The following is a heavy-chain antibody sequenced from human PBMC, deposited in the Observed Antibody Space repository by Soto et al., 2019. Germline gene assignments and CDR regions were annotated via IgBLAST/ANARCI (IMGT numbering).Heavy chain of an antibody. CDR3: ARIYSGSYYMDY. CDR2: IYYSGST. CDR1: GGSISSYY. D-gene: IGHD1-26*01. J-gene: IGHJ4*02. Sequence: QVQLQESGPGLVKPSETLSLTCTVSGGSISSYYWSWIRQPPGKGLEWIGYIYYSGSTNYNPSLKSRVTISVDTSKNQFSLKLSSVTAADTAVYYCARIYSGSYYMDYWGQGTLVTVSS. V-gene: IGHV4-59*01.